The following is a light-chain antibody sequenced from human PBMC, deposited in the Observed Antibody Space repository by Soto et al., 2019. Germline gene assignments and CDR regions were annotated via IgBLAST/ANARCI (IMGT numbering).Light chain of an antibody. CDR3: QQYYSFPRT. Sequence: DIQMTQSPSTLSASVGDRVTITFRASQSISSWLAWYQQRPGKAPKLLIYDVSSLESGVPSRFSGSGSGTEFTLTISSLQPEDFATYYCQQYYSFPRTFGQRTKVDIK. CDR2: DVS. J-gene: IGKJ1*01. CDR1: QSISSW. V-gene: IGKV1-5*01.